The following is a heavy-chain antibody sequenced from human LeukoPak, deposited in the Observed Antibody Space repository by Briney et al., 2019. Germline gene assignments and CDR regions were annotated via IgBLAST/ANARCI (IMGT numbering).Heavy chain of an antibody. D-gene: IGHD1-1*01. CDR2: INPESTTT. Sequence: GGSLRLSCAASGFTFSSFWIHWVRQVPGKGLVWVSRINPESTTTTYADSVKGRFTTSRDNARNTLYLQMNSLRVEDTAMYYCVKDHTGEQDKWGQGTLVTVSS. CDR1: GFTFSSFW. CDR3: VKDHTGEQDK. V-gene: IGHV3-74*01. J-gene: IGHJ4*02.